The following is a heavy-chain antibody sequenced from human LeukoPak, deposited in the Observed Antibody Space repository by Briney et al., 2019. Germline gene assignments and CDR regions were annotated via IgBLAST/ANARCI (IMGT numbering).Heavy chain of an antibody. CDR1: GGTFSSYT. V-gene: IGHV1-69*04. D-gene: IGHD3-22*01. J-gene: IGHJ5*02. Sequence: SVKVSCKASGGTFSSYTISWVRQAPGQGLEWMGRIIPILGIANYAQKFQGRVTITADKSTSTAYMELSSLRSEDTAVYYCAREGITYYYDSSGYYNNWFDPWGQGTLVIVSS. CDR3: AREGITYYYDSSGYYNNWFDP. CDR2: IIPILGIA.